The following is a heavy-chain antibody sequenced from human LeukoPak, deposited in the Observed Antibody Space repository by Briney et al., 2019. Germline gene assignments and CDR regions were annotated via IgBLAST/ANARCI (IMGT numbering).Heavy chain of an antibody. V-gene: IGHV3-30*02. J-gene: IGHJ4*02. CDR3: ARSCTSTSCQIED. CDR2: IRYDGSNK. CDR1: GFTFSSYG. Sequence: GGSLRLSCAASGFTFSSYGMHWVRQAPGKGLEWVAFIRYDGSNKYYADSVKGRFTISRDNSKNTLYLQMNSLRAEDTAVYYCARSCTSTSCQIEDWGQGTLVTVSS. D-gene: IGHD2-2*01.